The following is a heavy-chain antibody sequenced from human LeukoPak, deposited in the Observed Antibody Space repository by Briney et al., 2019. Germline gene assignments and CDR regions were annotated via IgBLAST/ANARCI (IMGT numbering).Heavy chain of an antibody. CDR1: GFTFNNYA. J-gene: IGHJ4*02. D-gene: IGHD3-22*01. CDR3: ARELLDSSGCYFDY. Sequence: PGGSLRLSCAASGFTFNNYAMSWVRQAPGKGLEWVSGISGSGGSTYYADSVKGRFTISRDNSKNTLYLQMNSLRAEDTAVYYCARELLDSSGCYFDYWGQGTLVTVSS. CDR2: ISGSGGST. V-gene: IGHV3-23*01.